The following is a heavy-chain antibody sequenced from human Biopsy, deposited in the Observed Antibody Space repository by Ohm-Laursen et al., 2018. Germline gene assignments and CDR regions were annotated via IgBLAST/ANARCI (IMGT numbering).Heavy chain of an antibody. CDR1: GKTFSDYQ. D-gene: IGHD2-15*01. V-gene: IGHV4-34*08. J-gene: IGHJ4*02. Sequence: SDTLSLTCAVFGKTFSDYQRSWIRQPPGKGLEWIGQINQAGTTNYNPSLKSRVSISADASKYEFSLRLTSVTAADTAVYLCGNEVHGRDYWGLGAQVTVSS. CDR3: GNEVHGRDY. CDR2: INQAGTT.